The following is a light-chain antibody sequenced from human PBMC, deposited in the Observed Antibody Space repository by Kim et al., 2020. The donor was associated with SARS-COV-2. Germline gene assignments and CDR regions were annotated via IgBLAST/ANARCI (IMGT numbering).Light chain of an antibody. CDR2: DAS. V-gene: IGKV3-11*01. CDR3: QQRKNWPPIT. CDR1: QSVSNY. Sequence: EIVLTQSPATLSLSPGDRATLSCRASQSVSNYLAWYQQKPGQAPRLLIYDASNRATGIPARFSGSGSGTDFTLTISSLEPEDFAVYYCQQRKNWPPITFGQGTRLEIK. J-gene: IGKJ5*01.